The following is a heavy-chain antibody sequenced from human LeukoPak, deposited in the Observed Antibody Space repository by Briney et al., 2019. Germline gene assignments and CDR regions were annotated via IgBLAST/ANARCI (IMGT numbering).Heavy chain of an antibody. J-gene: IGHJ4*02. V-gene: IGHV3-30*02. Sequence: GGSLILSCAASGFTFSRYGMHWVRQAPGKGLEWVAFIRYDESDKKYKDSVKGRFTVSKDNSKNTLSLQMHSLRVEDTAVYYCATHYYASGNYYNPIFYWGQGALVTVSS. CDR2: IRYDESDK. CDR1: GFTFSRYG. CDR3: ATHYYASGNYYNPIFY. D-gene: IGHD3-10*01.